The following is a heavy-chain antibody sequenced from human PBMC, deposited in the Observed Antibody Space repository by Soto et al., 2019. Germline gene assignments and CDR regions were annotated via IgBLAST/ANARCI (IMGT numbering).Heavy chain of an antibody. D-gene: IGHD3-16*02. Sequence: QVQLVQSGDEVKKPGASVKVSCKASGYIFVNYGIAWVRQAPGQGLEWMGWISPYTGNTHSASKVQGRLTMTTDTSTSTAYMDLGSLTSYDTAVYYCVMVDNFVTPTPQDVGGQGTTVTVSS. V-gene: IGHV1-18*01. J-gene: IGHJ6*02. CDR3: VMVDNFVTPTPQDV. CDR1: GYIFVNYG. CDR2: ISPYTGNT.